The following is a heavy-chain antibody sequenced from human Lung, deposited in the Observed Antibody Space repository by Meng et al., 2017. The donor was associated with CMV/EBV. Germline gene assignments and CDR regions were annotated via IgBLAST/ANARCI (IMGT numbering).Heavy chain of an antibody. CDR2: ISGSGGST. J-gene: IGHJ6*02. D-gene: IGHD3-3*01. Sequence: GESLKISCAASGFTFSSYAMSWVRQAPGKGLEWVSAISGSGGSTYYADSVKGRFTISRDNSKNTLYLQMNSLRAEDTAVYYCAKDLGGETDFWSGYLYYYYYYGIDVWGQGTXVTVSS. CDR1: GFTFSSYA. CDR3: AKDLGGETDFWSGYLYYYYYYGIDV. V-gene: IGHV3-23*01.